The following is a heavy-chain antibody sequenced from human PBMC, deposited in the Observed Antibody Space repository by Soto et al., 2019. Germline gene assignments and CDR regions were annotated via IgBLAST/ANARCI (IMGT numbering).Heavy chain of an antibody. CDR3: AREIMPLTNDWYFDL. Sequence: QVQLQESGPGLVKPSETQSLTCTVSGGSISGGVHSWSWIRQPPGKGLEWIGHIFDSGSTHYNPSLKSRLTISVDTSKNQFSLRLSSVTAADTAVYYCAREIMPLTNDWYFDLWGRGTLVTVSS. V-gene: IGHV4-30-4*01. D-gene: IGHD2-8*01. CDR2: IFDSGST. CDR1: GGSISGGVHS. J-gene: IGHJ2*01.